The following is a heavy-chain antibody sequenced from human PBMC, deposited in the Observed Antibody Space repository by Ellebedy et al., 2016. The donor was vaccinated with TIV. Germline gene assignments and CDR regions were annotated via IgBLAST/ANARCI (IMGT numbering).Heavy chain of an antibody. CDR3: TRNIPSSVLVADH. J-gene: IGHJ4*02. V-gene: IGHV3-21*04. CDR2: ISSSSSYI. D-gene: IGHD2-8*02. CDR1: GFTFSSYS. Sequence: GGSLRLSXAASGFTFSSYSMNWVRQAPGKGLEWVSSISSSSSYIYYADSVKGRFTISRDISKNTLYLQMNSLRAEDTAIYYCTRNIPSSVLVADHWGQGTLVTVSS.